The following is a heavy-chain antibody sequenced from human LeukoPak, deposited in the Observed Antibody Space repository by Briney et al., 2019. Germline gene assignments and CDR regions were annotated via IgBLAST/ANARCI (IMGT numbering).Heavy chain of an antibody. V-gene: IGHV4-59*05. CDR3: ARHVYGDFGLIDY. Sequence: PSETLSLTCTVSGGSISSYYWSWIRQPPGKGLEWIGSIYYSGSTYYNPSLKSRVTISVDTSKNQFSLKLSSVTAADTAVYYCARHVYGDFGLIDYWGQGTLVTVSS. J-gene: IGHJ4*02. D-gene: IGHD4-17*01. CDR1: GGSISSYY. CDR2: IYYSGST.